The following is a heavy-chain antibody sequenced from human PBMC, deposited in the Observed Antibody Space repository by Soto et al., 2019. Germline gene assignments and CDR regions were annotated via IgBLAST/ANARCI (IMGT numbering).Heavy chain of an antibody. D-gene: IGHD1-1*01. Sequence: SETLSLICAVYGGSFSGYYWSWIRQPPGKGLEWIGEINHSGSTNYNPSLKSRVTISVDTSKNQFSLKLSSVTAADTAVYYCARVMELERREWFDPWGQGTLVTVSS. CDR2: INHSGST. CDR1: GGSFSGYY. V-gene: IGHV4-34*01. J-gene: IGHJ5*02. CDR3: ARVMELERREWFDP.